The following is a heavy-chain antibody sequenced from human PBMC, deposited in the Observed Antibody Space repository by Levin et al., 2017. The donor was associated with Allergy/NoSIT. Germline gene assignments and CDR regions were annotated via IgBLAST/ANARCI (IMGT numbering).Heavy chain of an antibody. D-gene: IGHD2-15*01. CDR3: ARGLGYCSGGSSCRLPKEYYFDY. V-gene: IGHV4-34*01. J-gene: IGHJ4*02. Sequence: SETLSLTCAVYGGSFSGYYWSWIRQPPGKGLEWIGEINHSGSTNYNPSLKSRVTISVDTSKNQFSLKLSSVTAADTAVYYCARGLGYCSGGSSCRLPKEYYFDYWGQGTLVTVSS. CDR2: INHSGST. CDR1: GGSFSGYY.